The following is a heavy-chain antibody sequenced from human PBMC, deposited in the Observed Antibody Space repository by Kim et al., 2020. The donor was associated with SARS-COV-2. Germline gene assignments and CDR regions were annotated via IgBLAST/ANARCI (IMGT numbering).Heavy chain of an antibody. Sequence: GGSLRLSCAASGFTVSSNYMSWVRQAPGKGLEWVSVIYSGGSTYYADSVKGRFTISRDNSKNTLYLQMNSLRAEDTAVYYCASDILTVGMDVWGQGTTVTVSS. D-gene: IGHD3-9*01. J-gene: IGHJ6*02. CDR1: GFTVSSNY. CDR2: IYSGGST. V-gene: IGHV3-53*01. CDR3: ASDILTVGMDV.